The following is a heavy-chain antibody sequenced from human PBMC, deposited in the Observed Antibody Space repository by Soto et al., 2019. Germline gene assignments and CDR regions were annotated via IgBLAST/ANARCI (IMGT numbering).Heavy chain of an antibody. J-gene: IGHJ4*02. CDR3: ARHGSGWYPTGEDY. CDR1: GGSISSSNW. CDR2: IYHSGST. Sequence: PSETLSLTCAVSGGSISSSNWWSWVRQPPGKGLEWIGEIYHSGSTNYNPSLKSRVTISVDKSKNQFSLKLSSVTAADTAVYYCARHGSGWYPTGEDYWGQGTLVTVSS. V-gene: IGHV4-4*02. D-gene: IGHD6-19*01.